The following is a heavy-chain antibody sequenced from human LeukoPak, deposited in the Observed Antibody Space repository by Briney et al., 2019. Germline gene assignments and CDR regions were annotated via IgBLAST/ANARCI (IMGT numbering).Heavy chain of an antibody. V-gene: IGHV3-15*01. J-gene: IGHJ6*03. CDR1: GFTFSNAW. Sequence: GGSLRLSCAASGFTFSNAWMSWVRQAPGKGLEWVGRIKSKTDGGTTDYAAPVKGRFTISRDDSKNTLYLQMNSLKTEDTAVYYCTTDLYYDILTGFSYYYYMDVWGKGTTVTVSS. D-gene: IGHD3-9*01. CDR3: TTDLYYDILTGFSYYYYMDV. CDR2: IKSKTDGGTT.